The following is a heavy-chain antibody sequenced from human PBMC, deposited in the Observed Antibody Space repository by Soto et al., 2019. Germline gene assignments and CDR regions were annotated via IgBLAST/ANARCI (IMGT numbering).Heavy chain of an antibody. CDR2: IRSKVYGGTT. V-gene: IGHV3-49*03. Sequence: GGSLGLSCTASGFTFGDYAMSWFRQAPGKGLEWVGFIRSKVYGGTTEYDASVKGRFTISRDDSKSIAYLQMNSLKIEDTGVYYCTRDRGEQWLVTIDYLGQGTLVTVSS. D-gene: IGHD6-19*01. CDR1: GFTFGDYA. CDR3: TRDRGEQWLVTIDY. J-gene: IGHJ4*02.